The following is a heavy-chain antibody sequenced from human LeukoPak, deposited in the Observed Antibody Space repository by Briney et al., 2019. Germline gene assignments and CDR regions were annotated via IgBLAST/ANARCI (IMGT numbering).Heavy chain of an antibody. J-gene: IGHJ6*02. CDR3: ARGVRGSGYYSVYYYYGMDV. D-gene: IGHD3-22*01. CDR1: GFTFSSYG. V-gene: IGHV3-48*04. CDR2: ISSSGSTI. Sequence: PGRSLRLSCAASGFTFSSYGMHWVRQAPGKGLEWVSYISSSGSTIYYADSVKGRFTISRDNAKNSLYLQMNSLRAEDTAVYYCARGVRGSGYYSVYYYYGMDVWGQGTTVTVSS.